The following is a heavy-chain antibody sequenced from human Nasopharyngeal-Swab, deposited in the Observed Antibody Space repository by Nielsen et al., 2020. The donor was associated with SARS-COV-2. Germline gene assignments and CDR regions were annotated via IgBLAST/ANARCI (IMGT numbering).Heavy chain of an antibody. J-gene: IGHJ6*03. V-gene: IGHV1-2*06. Sequence: ASVKVSCKASGYTFTGYYMHWVRQAPGHGLEWMGRINTNSGGQNYAQKFQGMVTMTRDTSISTAYMELSRLRSDDTAVYYCARDIVVLPAAGSYYYSYYMDVWGKGTTVTVSS. D-gene: IGHD2-2*01. CDR2: INTNSGGQ. CDR3: ARDIVVLPAAGSYYYSYYMDV. CDR1: GYTFTGYY.